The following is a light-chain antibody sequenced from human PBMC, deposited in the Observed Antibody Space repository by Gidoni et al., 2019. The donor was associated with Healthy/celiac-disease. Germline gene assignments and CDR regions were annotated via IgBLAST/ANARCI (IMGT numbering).Light chain of an antibody. CDR3: CSYAGSSTWV. J-gene: IGLJ3*02. CDR2: EGS. CDR1: SSDVGSYNL. Sequence: QSAPTQPASVSGSPVQSITISCTGTSSDVGSYNLVSWYQQHPGKAPKLMIYEGSKRPSGVSNRFSGSKSGNTASLTISGLQAEDEADYYCCSYAGSSTWVFGGGTKLTVL. V-gene: IGLV2-23*01.